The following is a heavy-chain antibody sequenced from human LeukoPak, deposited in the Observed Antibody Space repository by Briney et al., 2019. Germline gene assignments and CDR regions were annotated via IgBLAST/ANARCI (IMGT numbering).Heavy chain of an antibody. J-gene: IGHJ3*02. Sequence: SETLSLTCTVSGGSISSGSYYWSWIRQPAGKGLEWIGRIYTSGSTNYNPSLKSRVTISVDTSKNQLSLKLSSVTAADTAVYYCASYCGGDCSDGAFDIWGQGTMVTVSS. V-gene: IGHV4-61*02. CDR1: GGSISSGSYY. CDR2: IYTSGST. CDR3: ASYCGGDCSDGAFDI. D-gene: IGHD2-21*02.